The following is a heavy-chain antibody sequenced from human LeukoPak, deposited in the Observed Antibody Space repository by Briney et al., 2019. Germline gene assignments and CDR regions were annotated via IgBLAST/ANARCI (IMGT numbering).Heavy chain of an antibody. D-gene: IGHD3-10*01. J-gene: IGHJ4*02. CDR2: INPNGGGT. V-gene: IGHV1-2*02. CDR3: ARALGRLSGSDY. Sequence: GASVKVSCKASEYRFTDKYMHWVRQAPGQGLEWMGRINPNGGGTNYAQKFQGRVTMTRDTSISTAYMELSRLRSDDTAVYYCARALGRLSGSDYWGQGTLVTVSS. CDR1: EYRFTDKY.